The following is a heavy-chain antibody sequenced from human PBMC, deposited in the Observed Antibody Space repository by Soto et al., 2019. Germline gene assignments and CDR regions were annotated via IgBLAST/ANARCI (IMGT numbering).Heavy chain of an antibody. CDR2: IKQDGSEK. D-gene: IGHD2-2*02. Sequence: GGSLRLSCAASGFTFSSYWMSWVRQAPGKGLEWVANIKQDGSEKYYVDSVKGRFTISRDNAKNSLYLQMNSLRAEDTAVYYCARGDVVVPAAIWGYYYYGMDVWGQGTTVTVSS. CDR1: GFTFSSYW. CDR3: ARGDVVVPAAIWGYYYYGMDV. J-gene: IGHJ6*02. V-gene: IGHV3-7*03.